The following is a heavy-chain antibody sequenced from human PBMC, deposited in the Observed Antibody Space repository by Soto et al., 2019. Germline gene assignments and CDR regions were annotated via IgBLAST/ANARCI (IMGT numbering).Heavy chain of an antibody. CDR2: ISGSGGST. J-gene: IGHJ4*02. D-gene: IGHD7-27*01. CDR3: AKEVSLGSTVDLGY. Sequence: LRLSCAASGFTFTIFAMSWVRQSPGKGLEWVSTISGSGGSTYYADAVKGRFTISRDNSMGTLYLQMKSLRVEDTAIYYCAKEVSLGSTVDLGYWGQGNLVTVSS. CDR1: GFTFTIFA. V-gene: IGHV3-23*01.